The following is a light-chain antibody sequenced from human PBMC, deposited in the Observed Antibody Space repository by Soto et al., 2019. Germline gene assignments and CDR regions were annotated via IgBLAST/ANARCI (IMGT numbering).Light chain of an antibody. J-gene: IGKJ2*01. CDR2: KAS. CDR3: QQYNCYPHP. V-gene: IGKV1-5*03. CDR1: QSISTW. Sequence: DIQMTQSPSTLSASVGDRVTITCRASQSISTWLAWYQQKPGKAPKLLIYKASSLMNGVPSRFSGSGSGTEFSLTIYSPHPDDFAGHSCQQYNCYPHPFGQGTKLDIK.